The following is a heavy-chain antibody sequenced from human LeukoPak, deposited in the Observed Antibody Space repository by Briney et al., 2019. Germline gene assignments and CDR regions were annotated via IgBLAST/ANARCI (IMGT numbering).Heavy chain of an antibody. V-gene: IGHV4-59*01. CDR1: GGSISSYY. CDR3: ARDFGSGWYDAFDI. CDR2: IYYSGST. D-gene: IGHD6-19*01. Sequence: SETLSLTCTVSGGSISSYYRSWIRQPPGKGLEWIGYIYYSGSTNYNPSLKSRVTISVDTSKNQFSLKLSSVTAADTAVYYCARDFGSGWYDAFDIWGQGTMVTVSS. J-gene: IGHJ3*02.